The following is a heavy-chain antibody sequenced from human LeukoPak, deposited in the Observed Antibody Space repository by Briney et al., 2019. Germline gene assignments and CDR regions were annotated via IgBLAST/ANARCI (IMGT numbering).Heavy chain of an antibody. J-gene: IGHJ4*02. Sequence: GRSLRLSFAASGFTFSSYAMSWVRQAPGKGLEWVSAISGSGGSTYYADSVKGRFTISRDNSKNTLYLQMNSLRAEDTAVYYCVCPSGPYYYDSSGYYPFDYWGQGTLVTVSS. V-gene: IGHV3-23*01. D-gene: IGHD3-22*01. CDR2: ISGSGGST. CDR1: GFTFSSYA. CDR3: VCPSGPYYYDSSGYYPFDY.